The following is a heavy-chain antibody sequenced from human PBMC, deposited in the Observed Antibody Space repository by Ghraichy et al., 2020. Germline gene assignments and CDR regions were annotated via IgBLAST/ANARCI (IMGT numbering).Heavy chain of an antibody. D-gene: IGHD2-15*01. V-gene: IGHV3-23*01. CDR2: ISGGGGNT. Sequence: SLNISCAASGFTFSSYAMSWVRQAPGKGLEWVSGISGGGGNTHYGDSVKGRFTISRDNSKNTLYLQMNSLRAEDTAVYYCAKDRVCSGGSCYFDYWGQGTLVTVSS. CDR3: AKDRVCSGGSCYFDY. J-gene: IGHJ4*02. CDR1: GFTFSSYA.